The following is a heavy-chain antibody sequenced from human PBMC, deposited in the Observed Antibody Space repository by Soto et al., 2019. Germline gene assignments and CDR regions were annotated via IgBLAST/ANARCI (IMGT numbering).Heavy chain of an antibody. J-gene: IGHJ4*02. CDR2: IYWDDDK. V-gene: IGHV2-5*02. D-gene: IGHD5-12*01. Sequence: QITLKESGPTLVRPTQTLTLTCTFSGFSLSTTGVAVAWIRQPPGEALEWLALIYWDDDKRYNSSLKSRLTIPKDTSRAQVVLAMTNMDPMDTATYFCAHSQRGPRDFWGPGILVTVSS. CDR3: AHSQRGPRDF. CDR1: GFSLSTTGVA.